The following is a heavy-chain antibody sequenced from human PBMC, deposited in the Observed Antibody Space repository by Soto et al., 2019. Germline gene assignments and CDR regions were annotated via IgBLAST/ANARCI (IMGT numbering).Heavy chain of an antibody. J-gene: IGHJ4*02. CDR3: ARSKYSISSFDY. CDR2: IYWDDDK. D-gene: IGHD6-6*01. CDR1: GFSLSTDDVG. Sequence: SGPTLVNPTQTLTLTCTFSGFSLSTDDVGVGWIRQPPGKALDWLAVIYWDDDKRYSPSLKSRLTITKDTSKNRVLLTMTNMDPVDTATYFCARSKYSISSFDYWGQGALVTVSS. V-gene: IGHV2-5*02.